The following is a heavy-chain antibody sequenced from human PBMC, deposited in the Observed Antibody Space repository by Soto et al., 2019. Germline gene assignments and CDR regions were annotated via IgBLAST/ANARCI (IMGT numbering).Heavy chain of an antibody. V-gene: IGHV3-73*01. D-gene: IGHD4-17*01. Sequence: PVGSLRLSCAASGFTFSGSTMHWVRQASGKGLEWVGHVRGKANSYATAYAASVKGRFTIYRDDSKNTAYLQMNSLKTEDTAVYYCTRHADYGDWFDPWGQGTLVTVSS. CDR3: TRHADYGDWFDP. CDR2: VRGKANSYAT. J-gene: IGHJ5*02. CDR1: GFTFSGST.